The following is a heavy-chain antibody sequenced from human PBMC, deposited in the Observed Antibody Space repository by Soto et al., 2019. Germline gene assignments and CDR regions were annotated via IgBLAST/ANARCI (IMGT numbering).Heavy chain of an antibody. V-gene: IGHV4-39*02. CDR1: GGSISSSSYY. Sequence: PSETLSLTCTVSGGSISSSSYYWGWIRQPPGKGLEWIGSIYYSGSTYYNPSLKSRVTISVDTSKNQFSLKLSSVTAADTAVYYCAIEKYYYDSSGYFDYWGRG. CDR2: IYYSGST. D-gene: IGHD3-22*01. CDR3: AIEKYYYDSSGYFDY. J-gene: IGHJ4*02.